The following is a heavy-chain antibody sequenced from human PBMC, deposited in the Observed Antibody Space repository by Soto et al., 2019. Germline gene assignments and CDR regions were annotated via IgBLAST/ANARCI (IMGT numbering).Heavy chain of an antibody. Sequence: ASVKVSCKASGYTFTSYGISWVRQAPGQGLEWMGWISAYNGNTNYAQKLQGRVTMTTDTSTSTAYMELRSLRSDDTAVYYCARRGYSYGYGDYGMDVWGQGTTVTVPS. CDR1: GYTFTSYG. J-gene: IGHJ6*02. D-gene: IGHD5-18*01. V-gene: IGHV1-18*01. CDR3: ARRGYSYGYGDYGMDV. CDR2: ISAYNGNT.